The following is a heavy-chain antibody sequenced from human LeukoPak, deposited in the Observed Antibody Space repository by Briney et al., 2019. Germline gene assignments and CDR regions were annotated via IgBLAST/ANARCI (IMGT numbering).Heavy chain of an antibody. D-gene: IGHD2-2*01. CDR2: IYTSGST. V-gene: IGHV4-4*07. CDR1: GGSISSYY. Sequence: SETLSLTCTVSGGSISSYYWSWIRQPAGKGLEWIGRIYTSGSTNYNPSLKSRVTMSVDTSKNQFSLKLSSVTAADTAVYYCARSRSTSNTIYYMDVWGKGTTVTVSS. CDR3: ARSRSTSNTIYYMDV. J-gene: IGHJ6*03.